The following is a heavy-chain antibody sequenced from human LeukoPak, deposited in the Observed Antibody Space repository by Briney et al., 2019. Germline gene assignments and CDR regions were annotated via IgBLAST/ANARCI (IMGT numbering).Heavy chain of an antibody. V-gene: IGHV3-30*01. CDR2: ISYDGSNK. Sequence: GRSLRLSCAASGFTFSSYAMHWVRQAPGKGLEWVAVISYDGSNKYYADSVKGRFTISRDNSKNTLYLQMNSLRAEDTAVYYCARGLGGYDSSGYKSAWFDPWGQGTLVTVSS. J-gene: IGHJ5*02. D-gene: IGHD3-22*01. CDR3: ARGLGGYDSSGYKSAWFDP. CDR1: GFTFSSYA.